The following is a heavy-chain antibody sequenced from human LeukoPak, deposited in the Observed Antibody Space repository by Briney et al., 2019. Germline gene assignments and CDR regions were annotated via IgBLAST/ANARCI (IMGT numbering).Heavy chain of an antibody. D-gene: IGHD6-13*01. CDR2: INHSGGT. CDR1: GGSFSDYY. CDR3: ARGIQYTSSWYTYKWFDP. Sequence: SETLSLTCGVYGGSFSDYYWSWIRQPPGKGLEWIGEINHSGGTNYNPSLKSRVTISVDTSKNQFSLKLSSVTAADTAVYYCARGIQYTSSWYTYKWFDPWAQGTLVTVSS. V-gene: IGHV4-34*01. J-gene: IGHJ5*02.